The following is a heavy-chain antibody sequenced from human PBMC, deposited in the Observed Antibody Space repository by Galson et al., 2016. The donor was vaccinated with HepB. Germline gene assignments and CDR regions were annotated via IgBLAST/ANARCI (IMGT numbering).Heavy chain of an antibody. J-gene: IGHJ5*02. Sequence: SETLSLTCTVSGGSISSYYWSWIRQPPGKGLEWIGYIVHSGSTNYNPSLKSRVTLSVDTSKSQLSLKLSSVTAADTAVYYCARDSVATIGGFYSWGQGTLVTVSS. CDR2: IVHSGST. CDR3: ARDSVATIGGFYS. D-gene: IGHD5-24*01. CDR1: GGSISSYY. V-gene: IGHV4-59*01.